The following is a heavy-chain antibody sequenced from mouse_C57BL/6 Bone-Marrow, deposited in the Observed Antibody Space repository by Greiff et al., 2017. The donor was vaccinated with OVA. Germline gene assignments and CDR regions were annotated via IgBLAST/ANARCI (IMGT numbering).Heavy chain of an antibody. CDR2: ISSGGDYI. V-gene: IGHV5-9-1*02. D-gene: IGHD4-1*01. CDR3: TRDGNWAYAMDY. J-gene: IGHJ4*01. Sequence: EVQLQESGEGLVKPGGSLKLSCAASGFTFSSYAMSWVRQTPEKRLEWVAYISSGGDYIYYADTVKGRFTISRDNARNTLYLQMSSLKSEDAAMYYCTRDGNWAYAMDYWGQGTSVTVSS. CDR1: GFTFSSYA.